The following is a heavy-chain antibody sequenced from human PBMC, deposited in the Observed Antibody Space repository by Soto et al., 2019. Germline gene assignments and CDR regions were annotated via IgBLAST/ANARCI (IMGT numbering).Heavy chain of an antibody. V-gene: IGHV4-34*01. CDR3: VSGYDSDYGEREWFDP. J-gene: IGHJ5*02. CDR2: INHSGST. Sequence: SETLSLTCAVYGGSFSGYYWSWIRQPPGKGLEWIGEINHSGSTNYNPSLKSRVTISVDTSKNQFSLKLSSVTAADTAVYYCVSGYDSDYGEREWFDPWGQGTLVTVYS. D-gene: IGHD4-17*01. CDR1: GGSFSGYY.